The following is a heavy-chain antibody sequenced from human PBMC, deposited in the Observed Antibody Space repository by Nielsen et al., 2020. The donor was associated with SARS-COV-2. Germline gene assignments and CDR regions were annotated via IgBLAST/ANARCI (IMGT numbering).Heavy chain of an antibody. CDR3: ARVLWVDSGSYYRY. CDR1: GYTFTSYG. CDR2: ISAYNGNT. J-gene: IGHJ4*02. Sequence: ASVKVSCKASGYTFTSYGISWVRQAPGQGLEWMGWISAYNGNTNYAQKLQGRVIMTTDTSTSTAYMELRSLRSDDTAVYYCARVLWVDSGSYYRYWGQGTLVTVSS. V-gene: IGHV1-18*01. D-gene: IGHD1-26*01.